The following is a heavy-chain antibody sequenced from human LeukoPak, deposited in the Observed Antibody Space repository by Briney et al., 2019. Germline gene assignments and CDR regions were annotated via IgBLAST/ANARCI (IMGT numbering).Heavy chain of an antibody. CDR1: GFIFSRYW. CDR3: AKDGVGPAATYYFYYHMDV. V-gene: IGHV3-30*02. CDR2: IRYDRTNP. Sequence: GGSLRLSCAASGFIFSRYWMTWVRQAPGKGLEWVAFIRYDRTNPKYADFVEGRFTISRDGSNLYLQMDSLRAEDSAVYYCAKDGVGPAATYYFYYHMDVWGEGTTVTVSS. J-gene: IGHJ6*03. D-gene: IGHD2-2*01.